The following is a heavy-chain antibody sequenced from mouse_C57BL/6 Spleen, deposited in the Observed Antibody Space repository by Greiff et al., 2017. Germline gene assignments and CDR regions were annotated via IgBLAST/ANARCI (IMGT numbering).Heavy chain of an antibody. V-gene: IGHV14-4*01. CDR3: TTSYYYGSSPRFAY. CDR2: IDPENGDT. D-gene: IGHD1-1*01. CDR1: GFHIKADY. Sequence: VQLQQSGAELVRPGASVKLSCTASGFHIKADYMHWVKPRPEPGLEWIGWIDPENGDTAYASKFQGKATITADTSSNTAYLQLSSLTSEDTAVYYCTTSYYYGSSPRFAYWGQGTLVTVSA. J-gene: IGHJ3*01.